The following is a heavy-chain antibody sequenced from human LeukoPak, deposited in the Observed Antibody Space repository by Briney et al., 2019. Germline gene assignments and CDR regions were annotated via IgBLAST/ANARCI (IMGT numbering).Heavy chain of an antibody. V-gene: IGHV3-23*01. CDR2: ISGSDGST. D-gene: IGHD6-19*01. Sequence: GGSLRLSCAASGFTFSSYAMSWVRQAPGKGLEWVSVISGSDGSTYYADSVKGRFTISRDNFKNTLYLQMNSLRADDTAVFYCAEPRGEEWLVGLYDAFDIWGQGTMVTVSS. CDR3: AEPRGEEWLVGLYDAFDI. CDR1: GFTFSSYA. J-gene: IGHJ3*02.